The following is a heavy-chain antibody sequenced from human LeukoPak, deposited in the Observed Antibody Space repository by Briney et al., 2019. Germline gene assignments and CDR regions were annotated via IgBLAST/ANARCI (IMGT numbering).Heavy chain of an antibody. CDR2: IYYSGST. D-gene: IGHD4-17*01. J-gene: IGHJ4*02. Sequence: PSETLSLTCTVSSGSISSSSYYWGWIRQPPGKGLEWIGYIYYSGSTNYNPSLKSRVTISVDTSKNQFSLKLSSVTAADTAVYYCARVGTFGDYGEIDFIDYWGQGTLVTVSS. CDR3: ARVGTFGDYGEIDFIDY. V-gene: IGHV4-61*05. CDR1: SGSISSSSYY.